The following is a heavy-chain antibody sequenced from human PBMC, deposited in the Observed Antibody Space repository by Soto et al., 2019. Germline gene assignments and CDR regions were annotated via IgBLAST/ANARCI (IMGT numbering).Heavy chain of an antibody. J-gene: IGHJ4*02. CDR1: GGSFSGYY. D-gene: IGHD6-13*01. Sequence: QVQLQQWGAGLLKPSETLSLTCAVYGGSFSGYYWSWIRQPPGKGLEWIGEINHSGSTNYNPSLKRRVTISVDTSKNQFSLKLSSVPAADTAVYYCARGVAAAGTPGDYWGQGTLVTVSS. CDR2: INHSGST. V-gene: IGHV4-34*01. CDR3: ARGVAAAGTPGDY.